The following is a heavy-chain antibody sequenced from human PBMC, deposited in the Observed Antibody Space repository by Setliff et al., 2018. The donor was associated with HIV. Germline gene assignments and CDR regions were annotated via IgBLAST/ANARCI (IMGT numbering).Heavy chain of an antibody. D-gene: IGHD3-3*01. Sequence: LSLTCAVYGGSFSGYYWSWIRQPPGKGLEWIGEINHDRTTNYNPSLKSRVTISVDTSKNQFSLTLNSVTAADTAVYYCARGSRQLTIFGVVFKTNYYFMDVWGKGTTVTVSS. CDR3: ARGSRQLTIFGVVFKTNYYFMDV. J-gene: IGHJ6*03. CDR2: INHDRTT. V-gene: IGHV4-34*01. CDR1: GGSFSGYY.